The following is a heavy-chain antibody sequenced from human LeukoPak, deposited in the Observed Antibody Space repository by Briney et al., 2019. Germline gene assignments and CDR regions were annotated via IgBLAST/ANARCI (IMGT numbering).Heavy chain of an antibody. CDR1: GGSISSYY. CDR3: ARDRYNWNDAHFDY. Sequence: PSETLSLTCTVSGGSISSYYWSWIRQPAGKGLEWIGRIYTSGSTNYNPSLKSRVTMSVDTSKNQFSLKLSSVTAADTAVYYCARDRYNWNDAHFDYWGQGTLVTVSS. CDR2: IYTSGST. V-gene: IGHV4-4*07. J-gene: IGHJ4*02. D-gene: IGHD1-1*01.